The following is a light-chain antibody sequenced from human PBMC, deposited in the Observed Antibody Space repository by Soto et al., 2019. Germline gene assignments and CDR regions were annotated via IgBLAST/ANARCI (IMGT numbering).Light chain of an antibody. Sequence: DIVMTQSPDSLAVSLGERATINCKSSQSLLYSSNNKNYLAWYQQKLGQPPKLLIYWASTRESGVPDRFSGSGSGTDFTRTISSLQAEAVAVYYCQQYYSSLTFGGGTKVEIK. J-gene: IGKJ4*01. CDR1: QSLLYSSNNKNY. V-gene: IGKV4-1*01. CDR2: WAS. CDR3: QQYYSSLT.